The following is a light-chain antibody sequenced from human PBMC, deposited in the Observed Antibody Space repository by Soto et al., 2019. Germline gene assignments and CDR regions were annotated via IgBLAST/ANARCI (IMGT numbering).Light chain of an antibody. CDR3: GAYAGSYSWV. CDR2: DVS. V-gene: IGLV2-11*01. CDR1: SSDVGAYNY. J-gene: IGLJ3*02. Sequence: QSALTQPRSVSGSPGQSVTISCTGTSSDVGAYNYVSWYQHHPGKAPKVMIYDVSERPSGVPDRFSGSKSDNKASLTISGLQAEDEADYYCGAYAGSYSWVFGGGTKLTVL.